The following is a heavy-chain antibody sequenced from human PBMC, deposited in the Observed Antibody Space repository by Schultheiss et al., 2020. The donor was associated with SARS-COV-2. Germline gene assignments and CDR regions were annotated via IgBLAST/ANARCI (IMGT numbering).Heavy chain of an antibody. J-gene: IGHJ6*03. Sequence: GESLKISCAASGFTSSNDWMSWVRQAPGKGLEWVGRIKSKSDGGTKDYAAPVKGRFTISRDESKNTLYLQMNSLKTEDTAVYYCTTGGRFLEWLLIADYYYYMDVWGKGTTVTVSS. V-gene: IGHV3-15*01. CDR1: GFTSSNDW. D-gene: IGHD3-3*01. CDR3: TTGGRFLEWLLIADYYYYMDV. CDR2: IKSKSDGGTK.